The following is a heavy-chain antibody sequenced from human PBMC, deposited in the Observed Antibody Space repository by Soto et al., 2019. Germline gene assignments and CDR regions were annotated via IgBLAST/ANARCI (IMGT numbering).Heavy chain of an antibody. CDR2: IHSGGDT. D-gene: IGHD3-10*01. CDR1: GFTVSSNY. Sequence: EVQLVESGGGLVQPGGSLRLSCAASGFTVSSNYMTWVRQAPGKGLEWVSVIHSGGDTYYANSVKGRFTVSRHDSKNMLYLQMNSLTPEDTAVYYCARDGPYYYASRMDVWGQGTTVTVSS. CDR3: ARDGPYYYASRMDV. V-gene: IGHV3-53*04. J-gene: IGHJ6*02.